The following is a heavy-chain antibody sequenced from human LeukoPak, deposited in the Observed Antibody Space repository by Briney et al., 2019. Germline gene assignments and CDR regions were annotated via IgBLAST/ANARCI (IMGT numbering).Heavy chain of an antibody. Sequence: GGSLRLSCAASGFTFSSYSMNWVRQTPGKGLEWVSSIGTRRTSIYYSDSVKGRFTVSRDHAKNSLYLQMNSLRDEDTAVYYCAVSLRGGGWYMYWGQGTLVTVSS. J-gene: IGHJ4*02. CDR2: IGTRRTSI. CDR1: GFTFSSYS. D-gene: IGHD6-19*01. CDR3: AVSLRGGGWYMY. V-gene: IGHV3-21*01.